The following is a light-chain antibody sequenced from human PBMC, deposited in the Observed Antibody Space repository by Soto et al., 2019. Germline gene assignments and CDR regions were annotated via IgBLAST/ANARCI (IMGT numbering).Light chain of an antibody. CDR3: SAYTSKCTRV. Sequence: QSALTQPASVSGSPGQSITISCTGTSSDVGGYNYVSWYQQYPGKAPKIMIYEVSKRPSGISNRFSGAKSGNTASLTISGLQAEDEADDYCSAYTSKCTRVFGGGTKLTVL. CDR2: EVS. V-gene: IGLV2-14*01. CDR1: SSDVGGYNY. J-gene: IGLJ3*02.